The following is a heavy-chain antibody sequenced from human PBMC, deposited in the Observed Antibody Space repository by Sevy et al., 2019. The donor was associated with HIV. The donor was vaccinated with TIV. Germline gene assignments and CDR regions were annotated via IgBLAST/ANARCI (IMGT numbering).Heavy chain of an antibody. D-gene: IGHD3-22*01. CDR2: ISGFGNT. J-gene: IGHJ3*01. V-gene: IGHV3-23*01. Sequence: GGSLRLSCAASGFTFNTHVMNWVRQAPGKGLEWVSSISGFGNTYYADSVRGRFTISRDHAKNTLYLQMNSLRADATAVYYCAKVLNPALESMMEVTVRSLKGFDVWGQGTMVTVSS. CDR3: AKVLNPALESMMEVTVRSLKGFDV. CDR1: GFTFNTHV.